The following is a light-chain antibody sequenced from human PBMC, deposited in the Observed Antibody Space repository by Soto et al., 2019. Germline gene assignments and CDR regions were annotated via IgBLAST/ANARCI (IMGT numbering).Light chain of an antibody. CDR2: WAS. V-gene: IGKV4-1*01. J-gene: IGKJ3*01. CDR1: QSVLYSSNNKNY. CDR3: QQYYSTPFT. Sequence: DIVMTQSPDYLAVSLGERPTINCKSSQSVLYSSNNKNYLAWYQQKPGQPPKLLIYWASTRESGVPDRFSGSGSGTDFTLTISSLQAEDVAVYYCQQYYSTPFTFGPGTKVDIK.